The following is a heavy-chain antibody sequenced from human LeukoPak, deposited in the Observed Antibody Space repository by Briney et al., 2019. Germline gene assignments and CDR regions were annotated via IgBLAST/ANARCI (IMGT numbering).Heavy chain of an antibody. J-gene: IGHJ3*02. D-gene: IGHD3-3*01. CDR3: ARAEDRVEPFDI. CDR1: GGSISSYY. V-gene: IGHV4-59*01. CDR2: IYYSGST. Sequence: SETLSLTCTVSGGSISSYYWSWIRQPPGKGLEWIGYIYYSGSTNYNPSLKSRVTISVDTSKNQFSLKLSSVTAAGTAVHYCARAEDRVEPFDIWGQGTMVTVSS.